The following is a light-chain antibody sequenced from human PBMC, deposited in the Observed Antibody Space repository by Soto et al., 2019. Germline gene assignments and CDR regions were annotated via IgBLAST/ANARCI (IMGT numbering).Light chain of an antibody. J-gene: IGKJ4*02. CDR3: QQYGSSPLLT. Sequence: IVLTQYPGTLSLSPGERATLSCRASQSVSGSYLVWYQQKPGQAPRLLIYGASSRATGIPDRFSGSVSGTDFTLTISRLEPEDFAVYYCQQYGSSPLLTYGGGTKVEIK. CDR2: GAS. CDR1: QSVSGSY. V-gene: IGKV3-20*01.